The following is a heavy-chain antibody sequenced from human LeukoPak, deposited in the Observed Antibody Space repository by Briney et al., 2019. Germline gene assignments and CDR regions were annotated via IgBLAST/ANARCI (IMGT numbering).Heavy chain of an antibody. D-gene: IGHD6-13*01. V-gene: IGHV3-11*01. CDR2: ISSGGSTI. CDR3: AKERSSSWDY. CDR1: GFTFSDYY. J-gene: IGHJ4*02. Sequence: GGSLRLSCAASGFTFSDYYMSWIRQAPGKGLEWVSYISSGGSTIYYADSVKGRFSISRDNAKHSLFLQMNSLRAEDTAVYYCAKERSSSWDYWGQGTLVTVSS.